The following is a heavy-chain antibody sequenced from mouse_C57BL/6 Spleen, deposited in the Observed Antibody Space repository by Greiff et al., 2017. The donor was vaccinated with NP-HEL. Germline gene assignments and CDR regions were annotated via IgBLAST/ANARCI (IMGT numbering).Heavy chain of an antibody. CDR1: GYSITSGYY. J-gene: IGHJ4*01. V-gene: IGHV3-6*01. D-gene: IGHD1-1*01. CDR3: ARDLITTVVDYYAMDY. CDR2: ISYDGSN. Sequence: DVQLQESGPGLVKPSQSLSLTCSVTGYSITSGYYWNWIRQFPGNKLEWMGYISYDGSNNYNPSLKNRISITRDTSKNQFFLKLNSVTTEDTATYYCARDLITTVVDYYAMDYWGQGTSVTVSS.